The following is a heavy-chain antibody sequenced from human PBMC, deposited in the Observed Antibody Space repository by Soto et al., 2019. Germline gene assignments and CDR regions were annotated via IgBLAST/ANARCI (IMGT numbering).Heavy chain of an antibody. V-gene: IGHV1-18*01. D-gene: IGHD3-16*01. CDR2: ISAYNGNT. Sequence: ASVKVSCKASGYTFVTYCISWVRQAPGQGLEWMGWISAYNGNTNYSQKLQGRVTMTTDTSTSTAYMELRSLRSDDTAIYYCARVGGARGDLEYWGKGTMVTVSS. CDR1: GYTFVTYC. J-gene: IGHJ4*02. CDR3: ARVGGARGDLEY.